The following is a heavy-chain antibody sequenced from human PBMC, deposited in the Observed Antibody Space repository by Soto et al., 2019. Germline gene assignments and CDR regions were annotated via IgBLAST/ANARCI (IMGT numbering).Heavy chain of an antibody. V-gene: IGHV3-30-3*01. Sequence: GSLRLSCAASGFTFSSYAMHWVRQAPGKGLEWVAVISYDGSNKYYADSVKGRFTISRDNSKNTLYLQMNSLRAEDTAVYYCATSRSSSRYYFDYWGQGTLVTVSS. CDR2: ISYDGSNK. J-gene: IGHJ4*02. CDR1: GFTFSSYA. CDR3: ATSRSSSRYYFDY. D-gene: IGHD6-6*01.